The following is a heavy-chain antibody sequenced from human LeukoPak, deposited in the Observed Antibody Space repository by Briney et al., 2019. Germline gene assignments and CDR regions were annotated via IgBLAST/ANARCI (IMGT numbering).Heavy chain of an antibody. CDR3: ANPSGITGTEADLVDY. J-gene: IGHJ4*02. Sequence: PTGGSLRLSCAASGFTFSHFGMHWVRQTPGKGLERVAFIQYDATNEYYADSVKGRFSISRDNSKNTLYLQMNSLRAEDTAVYYCANPSGITGTEADLVDYWGQGTLVTVSS. CDR1: GFTFSHFG. D-gene: IGHD1-7*01. V-gene: IGHV3-30*02. CDR2: IQYDATNE.